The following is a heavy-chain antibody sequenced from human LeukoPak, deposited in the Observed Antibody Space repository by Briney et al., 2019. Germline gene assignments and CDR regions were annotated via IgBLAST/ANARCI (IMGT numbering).Heavy chain of an antibody. J-gene: IGHJ4*02. Sequence: GGSLRLSCAASGFTFSSYAMNWVRQAPGKGLEWVSVIGTSGDNIHYADSVKGRFTISRDNSKNTLYLQMSSLRAEDTAVYYCARYSQTGDPRYWGQGTLVTVSS. CDR2: IGTSGDNI. CDR3: ARYSQTGDPRY. CDR1: GFTFSSYA. D-gene: IGHD7-27*01. V-gene: IGHV3-23*01.